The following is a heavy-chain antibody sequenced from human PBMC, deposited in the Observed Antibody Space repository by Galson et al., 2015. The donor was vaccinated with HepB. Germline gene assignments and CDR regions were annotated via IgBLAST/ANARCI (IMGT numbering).Heavy chain of an antibody. J-gene: IGHJ6*02. CDR2: VYSTGST. CDR3: AREPTIAVAGTYYYYGMDV. D-gene: IGHD6-19*01. Sequence: ETLSLTCNVSGVSISSYSWGWIRQAAGTGLEWIGRVYSTGSTNDNPTLMSRVTMSIDKSKKQVSLRLTSVTAADTAVYYCAREPTIAVAGTYYYYGMDVWGQGTTVTVSS. V-gene: IGHV4-4*07. CDR1: GVSISSYS.